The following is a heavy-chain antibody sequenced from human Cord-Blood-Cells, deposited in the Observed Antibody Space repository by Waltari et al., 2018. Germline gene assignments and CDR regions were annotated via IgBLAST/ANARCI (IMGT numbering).Heavy chain of an antibody. CDR2: IYYSGST. CDR1: GCSISSSSYY. CDR3: ARLDGYYFDY. D-gene: IGHD4-17*01. J-gene: IGHJ4*02. Sequence: QLQLQESGPGLAKPSETLSLTCTVSGCSISSSSYYRGWIRQPPGKGLEWIGSIYYSGSTYYNPSLKSRVTISVDTSKNQFSLKLSSVTAADTAVYYCARLDGYYFDYWGQGTLVTVSS. V-gene: IGHV4-39*01.